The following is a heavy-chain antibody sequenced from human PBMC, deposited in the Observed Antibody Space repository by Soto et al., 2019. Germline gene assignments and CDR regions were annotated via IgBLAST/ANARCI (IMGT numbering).Heavy chain of an antibody. CDR3: AKGRGGSGSLTPRVDF. CDR2: ISGGGDTT. J-gene: IGHJ4*02. CDR1: GFAFNNYA. V-gene: IGHV3-23*01. D-gene: IGHD3-10*01. Sequence: EVQLLESGGGLVQPGGSLRLSCAASGFAFNNYAMTWVRQAPGKGLAWVSAISGGGDTTSYADSVKGRFTDSRDGSKNTLDLQMSSLRAEDTALYYCAKGRGGSGSLTPRVDFWGQGTLVTVSS.